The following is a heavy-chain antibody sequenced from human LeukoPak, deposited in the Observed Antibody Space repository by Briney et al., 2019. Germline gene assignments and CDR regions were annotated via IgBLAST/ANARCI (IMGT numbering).Heavy chain of an antibody. CDR1: GFTFSGFG. CDR3: ARDPGAFDI. J-gene: IGHJ3*02. Sequence: GGSLRLSCVVSGFTFSGFGMNWVRHVPGKGLEWVAYISYHGTVTYYADSVKGRFTISRDSSKNTLYLQMNNLRDEDTAMYYCARDPGAFDIWGQGTMVIVSS. V-gene: IGHV3-30*03. CDR2: ISYHGTVT.